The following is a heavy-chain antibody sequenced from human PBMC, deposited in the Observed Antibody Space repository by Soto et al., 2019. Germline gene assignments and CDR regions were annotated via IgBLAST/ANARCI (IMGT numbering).Heavy chain of an antibody. V-gene: IGHV3-23*01. J-gene: IGHJ5*02. CDR3: AKSHYDSSGYYLWFDP. CDR1: GFTFSSYA. D-gene: IGHD3-22*01. CDR2: ISGSGGST. Sequence: PGGSLRLSCAASGFTFSSYAMSWVRQAPGKGLEWVSAISGSGGSTYYAASVKGRFTFSRDNSKNTLYLQMNSLRAEDTAVYYCAKSHYDSSGYYLWFDPWGQGTLVTVS.